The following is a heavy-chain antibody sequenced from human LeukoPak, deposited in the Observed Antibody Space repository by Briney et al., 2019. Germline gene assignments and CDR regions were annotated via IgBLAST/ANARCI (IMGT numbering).Heavy chain of an antibody. Sequence: ASVKVSCKASGYTFTSYGISWVRQAPGQGLEWMGWISAYNGNTNYAQKFQGRVTMTRDTSTSTVYMELSSLRSEDTAVYYCASSPPKPYYDILTGENSYFDYWGQGTLVTVSS. CDR3: ASSPPKPYYDILTGENSYFDY. V-gene: IGHV1-18*01. CDR1: GYTFTSYG. J-gene: IGHJ4*02. CDR2: ISAYNGNT. D-gene: IGHD3-9*01.